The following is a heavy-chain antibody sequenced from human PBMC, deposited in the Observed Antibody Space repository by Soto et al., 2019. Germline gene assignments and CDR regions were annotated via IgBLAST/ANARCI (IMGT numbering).Heavy chain of an antibody. J-gene: IGHJ4*02. Sequence: GGSLRLSCAASGFTFSSYWMSWVRQAPGKGLEWVANIKQDGSEKYYVDSVKGRFTISRDNAKNSLYLQMNSLRAEDTAVYYCARVSLSRVGYSYVLLDYWGQGTRVTVAS. CDR2: IKQDGSEK. D-gene: IGHD5-18*01. CDR3: ARVSLSRVGYSYVLLDY. V-gene: IGHV3-7*05. CDR1: GFTFSSYW.